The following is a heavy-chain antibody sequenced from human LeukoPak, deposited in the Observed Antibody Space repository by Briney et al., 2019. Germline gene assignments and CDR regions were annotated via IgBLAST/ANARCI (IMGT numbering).Heavy chain of an antibody. CDR3: ARGGITVTTHFDY. J-gene: IGHJ4*02. D-gene: IGHD4-17*01. V-gene: IGHV4-34*01. CDR2: INHSGST. Sequence: SETLSLTCAVYGGSFSGYYWSWIRQPPGKGLEWIGEINHSGSTNYNPSLKSRVTISVDTSKNQFSLKLSSVTAADTAVYYCARGGITVTTHFDYWGQGTLVTVSS. CDR1: GGSFSGYY.